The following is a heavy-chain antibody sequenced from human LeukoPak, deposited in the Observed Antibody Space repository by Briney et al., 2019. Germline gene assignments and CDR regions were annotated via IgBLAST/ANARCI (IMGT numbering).Heavy chain of an antibody. CDR1: GYTFTGYY. D-gene: IGHD1-14*01. J-gene: IGHJ4*02. CDR2: INPNSGGT. Sequence: EASVKVSCKASGYTFTGYYMHWVRQAPGQGLEWMGWINPNSGGTNYAQKFQGRVTMTWDMSISTAYMELSRLRSDDTAVYYCAREVNQYYFDYWGQGTLVTVSS. V-gene: IGHV1-2*02. CDR3: AREVNQYYFDY.